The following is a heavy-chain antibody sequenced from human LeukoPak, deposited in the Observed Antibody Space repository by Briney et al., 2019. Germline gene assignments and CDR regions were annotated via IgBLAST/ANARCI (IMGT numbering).Heavy chain of an antibody. CDR3: AKEYSGSFSPFPSYFDY. D-gene: IGHD1-26*01. V-gene: IGHV3-30*18. CDR2: ISYDGSKK. J-gene: IGHJ4*02. CDR1: GFTFNSYG. Sequence: GGSLRLSCAASGFTFNSYGMHWVRQAPGKGLEGVAVISYDGSKKHYADSVKGRFTISRDNSKNTLYLQMNSLRAEDTAVYYCAKEYSGSFSPFPSYFDYWGRGTLVTVSS.